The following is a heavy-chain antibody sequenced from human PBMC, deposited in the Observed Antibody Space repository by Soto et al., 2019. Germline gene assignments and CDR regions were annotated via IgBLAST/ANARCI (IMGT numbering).Heavy chain of an antibody. J-gene: IGHJ4*02. D-gene: IGHD4-17*01. Sequence: SETQCLTCTVSGGSISSYDVNWIRQPPGKGLEWVGYMYYSRSTNYNPSLKSRVTISGDTSKNQLSLKLSSVTAADTAVYYCARSTGYGDSYFDYWGQGTLVTVSS. CDR2: MYYSRST. V-gene: IGHV4-59*01. CDR3: ARSTGYGDSYFDY. CDR1: GGSISSYD.